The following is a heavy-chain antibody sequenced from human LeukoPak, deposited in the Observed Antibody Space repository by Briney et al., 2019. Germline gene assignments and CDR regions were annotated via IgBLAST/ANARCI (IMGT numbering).Heavy chain of an antibody. Sequence: GGSLRLSCAASGFTFSSYSMNWVRQAPGKGLEWVSSISSSSSYIYYADSVKGRFTISRDNAKNSLYLQMNSLRAEDTAVYYCARDRCSGGSCLDYWGQGTPVTVSS. V-gene: IGHV3-21*01. J-gene: IGHJ4*02. CDR2: ISSSSSYI. CDR1: GFTFSSYS. D-gene: IGHD2-15*01. CDR3: ARDRCSGGSCLDY.